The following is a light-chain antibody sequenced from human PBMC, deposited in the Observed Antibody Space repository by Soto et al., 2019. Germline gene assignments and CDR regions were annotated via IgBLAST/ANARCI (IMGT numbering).Light chain of an antibody. CDR3: QQSYTTPIT. V-gene: IGKV1-39*01. J-gene: IGKJ5*01. CDR2: AAF. CDR1: QSISGS. Sequence: DIQSSVSPSYLSAFVGDRVSITCRASQSISGSLNWYQQKPGKAPKLLIYAAFSLQSGVPSRFSGSGSGTDFTLTISSLQPEDFATYYCQQSYTTPITFGQGTRLEIK.